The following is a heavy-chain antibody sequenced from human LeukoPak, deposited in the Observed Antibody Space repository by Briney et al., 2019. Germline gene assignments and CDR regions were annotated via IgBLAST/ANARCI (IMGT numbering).Heavy chain of an antibody. CDR1: GFTFSSYA. Sequence: GRSLRLSCAASGFTFSSYAMHWVRQAPRKGLEWVAVISYDGSKKYHADSVKGRFTISRDNSNKMQYLEMDSLRADDTAVYYCARGGDFWSGYKTHEYGLDVWGQGTTVTVSS. V-gene: IGHV3-30-3*01. D-gene: IGHD3-3*01. CDR3: ARGGDFWSGYKTHEYGLDV. J-gene: IGHJ6*02. CDR2: ISYDGSKK.